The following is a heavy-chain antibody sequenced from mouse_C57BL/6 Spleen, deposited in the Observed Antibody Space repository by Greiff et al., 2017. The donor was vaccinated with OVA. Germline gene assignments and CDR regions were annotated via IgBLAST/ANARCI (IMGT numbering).Heavy chain of an antibody. J-gene: IGHJ3*01. D-gene: IGHD3-2*02. Sequence: VQLQQSGAELVRPGTSVKVSCKASGYAFTNYLIEWVKQRPGQGLEWIGVINPGSGGTNYNEKFKGKATLTADKSSSTAYMQLSSLTSEDSAVYFCARGGSSGPAWFAYWGQGTLVTVSA. V-gene: IGHV1-54*01. CDR1: GYAFTNYL. CDR3: ARGGSSGPAWFAY. CDR2: INPGSGGT.